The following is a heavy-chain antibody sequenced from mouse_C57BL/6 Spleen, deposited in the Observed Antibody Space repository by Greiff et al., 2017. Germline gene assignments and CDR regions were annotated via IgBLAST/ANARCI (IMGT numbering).Heavy chain of an antibody. Sequence: QVQLKESGAELMKPGASVKLSCTATGYTFTGYWIEWVKQRPGHGLEWIGEILPGSGSTNYNVKFKGKATFTADPSSNTAYMQRSSLTTEDSAIYYCARGGLEYFDVWGTGTTVTVSS. CDR1: GYTFTGYW. V-gene: IGHV1-9*01. CDR3: ARGGLEYFDV. J-gene: IGHJ1*03. CDR2: ILPGSGST. D-gene: IGHD2-2*01.